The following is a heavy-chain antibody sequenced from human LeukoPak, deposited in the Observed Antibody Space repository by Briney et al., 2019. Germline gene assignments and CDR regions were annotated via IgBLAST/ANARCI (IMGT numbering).Heavy chain of an antibody. V-gene: IGHV4-4*02. J-gene: IGHJ2*01. CDR1: GGSISSSNW. CDR2: IYDSGIT. Sequence: PSATLSLTCTVSGGSISSSNWWSGVRQPPGKGLEGIGEIYDSGITNYNPALKRRVTISVDKSENHFSLRLSSVTAADTAVYYCARDYYSDSSACYWYFDLWGRGTLVTVSS. D-gene: IGHD3-22*01. CDR3: ARDYYSDSSACYWYFDL.